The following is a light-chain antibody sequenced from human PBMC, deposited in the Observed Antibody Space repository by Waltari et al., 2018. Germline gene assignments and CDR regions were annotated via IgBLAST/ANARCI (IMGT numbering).Light chain of an antibody. CDR2: WSS. CDR3: QQYYTTPWT. Sequence: DIVMSQSPDSLAVSLCEKATHKFKSSQSVFYDSNNNNFLAWYKQKPGQAPKFLFYWSSTRESGVPERFSGSGSGTDFSLTISSLQAEDVAVYYCQQYYTTPWTFGQGTKVEIK. J-gene: IGKJ1*01. V-gene: IGKV4-1*01. CDR1: QSVFYDSNNNNF.